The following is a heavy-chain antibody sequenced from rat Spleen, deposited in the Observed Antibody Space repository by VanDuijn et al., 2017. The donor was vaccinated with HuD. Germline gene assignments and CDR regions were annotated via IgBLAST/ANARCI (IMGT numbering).Heavy chain of an antibody. CDR1: GLSLTSNT. CDR2: MWSDGAT. J-gene: IGHJ3*01. Sequence: QVQLKESGPGLVQPSQTLSLTCTVAGLSLTSNTISWIRQPPGKGLEWMGVMWSDGATDYNSTIKSRLSISRDTSKSQVFLKMNSLQTEDTATYYCARDLGDWFAYWGQGTLVTVSS. CDR3: ARDLGDWFAY. V-gene: IGHV2-47*01. D-gene: IGHD4-3*01.